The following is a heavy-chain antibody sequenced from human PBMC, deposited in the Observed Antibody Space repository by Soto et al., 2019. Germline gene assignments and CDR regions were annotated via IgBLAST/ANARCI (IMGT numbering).Heavy chain of an antibody. Sequence: SETLSLTCAVSGANIITSDWWSWVRQPPGKGLEWIGEILHTGSTNYNPSLESRVTILVDKSKNQFSLNLSSVTAADTAVYYCARVRFSSTTRACFVYWGQGILVTVSS. CDR2: ILHTGST. J-gene: IGHJ4*02. D-gene: IGHD4-17*01. CDR1: GANIITSDW. CDR3: ARVRFSSTTRACFVY. V-gene: IGHV4-4*02.